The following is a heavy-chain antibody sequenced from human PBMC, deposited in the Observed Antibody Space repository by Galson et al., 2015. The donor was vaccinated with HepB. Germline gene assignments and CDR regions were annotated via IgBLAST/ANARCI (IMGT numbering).Heavy chain of an antibody. CDR3: ARLSGSVGPMIVVESPYFDY. J-gene: IGHJ4*02. CDR2: IYYSGST. Sequence: ETLSLTCTVSGGSISSSSYYWGWIRQPPGKGLEWIGSIYYSGSTYYNPSLKSRVTISVDTSKNQFSLKLSSVTAADTAVYYCARLSGSVGPMIVVESPYFDYWGQGTLVTVSS. CDR1: GGSISSSSYY. D-gene: IGHD3-22*01. V-gene: IGHV4-39*01.